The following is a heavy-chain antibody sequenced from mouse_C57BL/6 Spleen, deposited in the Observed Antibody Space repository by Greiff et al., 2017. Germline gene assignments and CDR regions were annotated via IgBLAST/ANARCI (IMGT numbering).Heavy chain of an antibody. J-gene: IGHJ4*01. CDR1: GFNFKNTY. Sequence: VQLQQSVAELVRPGASVKLSCTASGFNFKNTYMHWVKQRPEQGLEWIGRIDPANGYTKYAPKFEGKATITAYTSSNTAYLQHSILTSADTAIYYCARRAVDYWGQGTSVTVSS. CDR3: ARRAVDY. CDR2: IDPANGYT. V-gene: IGHV14-3*01.